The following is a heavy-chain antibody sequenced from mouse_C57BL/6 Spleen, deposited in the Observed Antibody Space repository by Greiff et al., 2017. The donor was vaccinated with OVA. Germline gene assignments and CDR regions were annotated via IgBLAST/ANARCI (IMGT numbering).Heavy chain of an antibody. CDR2: IDPSDSYT. CDR3: ARFDYEGYYAMDY. CDR1: GYTFTSYW. Sequence: VQLQQPGAELVMPGASVKLSCKASGYTFTSYWMHWVKQRPGQGLEWIGEIDPSDSYTNYNQKFKGKSTLTVDKSSSTAYMQLSSLTSEDSAVYYCARFDYEGYYAMDYWGQGTSVTVSS. D-gene: IGHD2-4*01. V-gene: IGHV1-69*01. J-gene: IGHJ4*01.